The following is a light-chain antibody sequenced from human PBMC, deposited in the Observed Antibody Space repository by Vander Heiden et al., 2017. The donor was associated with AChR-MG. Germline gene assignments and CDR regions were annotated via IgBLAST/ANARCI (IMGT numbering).Light chain of an antibody. V-gene: IGLV2-23*01. CDR3: CSYAGSSTPVV. CDR2: EGS. CDR1: SSGVGGYNH. Sequence: QSALTQPASVSGPPGQSTTISGPGTSSGVGGYNHVSWYHQHPGKAPTLMIYEGSKRPSGVSNSFSGSKYGNTAALTSSGLQAEEEDDYYCCSYAGSSTPVVFGGGTKLTGL. J-gene: IGLJ2*01.